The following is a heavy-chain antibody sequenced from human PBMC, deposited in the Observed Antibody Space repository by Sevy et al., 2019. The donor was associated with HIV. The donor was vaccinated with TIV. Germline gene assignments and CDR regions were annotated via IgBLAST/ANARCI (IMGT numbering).Heavy chain of an antibody. J-gene: IGHJ5*02. CDR3: ARHIRGWYFGNWFAP. CDR2: IYYSGST. Sequence: SETLSLTCTVSGGSISSSSYYWGWIRQPPGKGLEWIGSIYYSGSTYYNPSLKSRVTISVDTSKDQFSLKLSSVTAADTAVYYCARHIRGWYFGNWFAPWGQGTLVTVSS. D-gene: IGHD6-19*01. V-gene: IGHV4-39*01. CDR1: GGSISSSSYY.